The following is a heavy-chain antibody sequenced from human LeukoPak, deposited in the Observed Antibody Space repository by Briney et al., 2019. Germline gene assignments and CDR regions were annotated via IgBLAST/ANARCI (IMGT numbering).Heavy chain of an antibody. CDR2: IGGGGLTT. CDR1: GFNFSNYA. CDR3: AKEDYDFWSGYTYYFDY. Sequence: GGSLRLSCVASGFNFSNYALSWVRQAPGKGLEWVSGIGGGGLTTIYANSVKGRFTISRDNSKNTLYLQMNSLRAEDTAVYYCAKEDYDFWSGYTYYFDYWSQGTLVTVSS. V-gene: IGHV3-23*01. D-gene: IGHD3-3*01. J-gene: IGHJ4*02.